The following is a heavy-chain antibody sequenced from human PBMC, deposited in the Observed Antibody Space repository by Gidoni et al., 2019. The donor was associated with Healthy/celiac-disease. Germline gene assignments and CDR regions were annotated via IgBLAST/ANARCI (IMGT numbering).Heavy chain of an antibody. CDR3: ARHAGRWLQFSDY. Sequence: QLQLQESGPGPVKPSETLSLTCTVSVGSISSSSYYWGWIRQPPGKGLEWIGSIYYSGSTYYNPSLKSRVTISVDTSKNQFSLKLSSVTAADTAVYYCARHAGRWLQFSDYWGQGTLVTVSS. CDR2: IYYSGST. CDR1: VGSISSSSYY. D-gene: IGHD5-12*01. V-gene: IGHV4-39*01. J-gene: IGHJ4*02.